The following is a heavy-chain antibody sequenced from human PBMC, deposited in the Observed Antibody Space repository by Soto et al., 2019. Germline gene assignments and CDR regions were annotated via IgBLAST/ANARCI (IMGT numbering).Heavy chain of an antibody. D-gene: IGHD3-22*01. J-gene: IGHJ4*02. Sequence: GGSLRLSCAASGFTFSSYAMHWVRQAPGKGLEWVAVISYDGSNKYYADSVKGRFTISRDNSKNTLYLQMNSLRTEDTAVYYCARDAYYYDSSGYLDYWGQGTLVTVSS. CDR2: ISYDGSNK. CDR1: GFTFSSYA. V-gene: IGHV3-30-3*01. CDR3: ARDAYYYDSSGYLDY.